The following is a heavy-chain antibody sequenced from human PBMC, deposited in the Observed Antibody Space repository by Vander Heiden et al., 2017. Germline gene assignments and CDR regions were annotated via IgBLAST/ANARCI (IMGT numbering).Heavy chain of an antibody. Sequence: EVQLLESGGGLVQPGGSLRRSCAASGFTCSSYALSWVRQAPGKGLEWVSAISGSGDSTYYADSVKGRFTISRDNSKNTLYLQMNSLRAEDTAVYYCAKAAILGGYYYYGMDVWGQGTTVTVSS. V-gene: IGHV3-23*01. CDR3: AKAAILGGYYYYGMDV. J-gene: IGHJ6*02. CDR1: GFTCSSYA. CDR2: ISGSGDST.